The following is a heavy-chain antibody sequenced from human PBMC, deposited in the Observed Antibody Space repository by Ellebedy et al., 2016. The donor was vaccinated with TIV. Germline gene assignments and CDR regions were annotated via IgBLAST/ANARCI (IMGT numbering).Heavy chain of an antibody. CDR3: HAPPEV. CDR1: GFTFRLYT. CDR2: IKSDGSEK. V-gene: IGHV3-7*01. J-gene: IGHJ6*02. Sequence: GESLKISCAASGFTFRLYTMTWVRQAPGKGLEWLATIKSDGSEKNYVDSVRGRFTISRDNAKNSLSLQMSSLRAEDSAVYYCHAPPEVWGQGTTVTVSS.